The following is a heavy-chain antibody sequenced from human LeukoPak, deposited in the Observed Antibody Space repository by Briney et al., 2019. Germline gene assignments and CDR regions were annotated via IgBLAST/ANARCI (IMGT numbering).Heavy chain of an antibody. CDR1: GFTFSSYG. V-gene: IGHV3-30*18. CDR2: ISYDGSNN. D-gene: IGHD6-19*01. Sequence: GGSLRLSCAASGFTFSSYGMHWVRQAPGKGLEWVAVISYDGSNNYYADSVKGRFTISRDNSKNTLYLQMNSLRAEDTAVYYCAKDMYSSGWYGTYFDYWGQGTLVTVSS. CDR3: AKDMYSSGWYGTYFDY. J-gene: IGHJ4*02.